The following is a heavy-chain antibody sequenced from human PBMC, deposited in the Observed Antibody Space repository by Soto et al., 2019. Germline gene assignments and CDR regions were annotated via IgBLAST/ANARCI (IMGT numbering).Heavy chain of an antibody. CDR2: ISSSSSNI. J-gene: IGHJ4*02. D-gene: IGHD6-19*01. CDR3: ASIRIAVAGTHSFDY. CDR1: GFTFSSYS. Sequence: GGSLRLSCAASGFTFSSYSVNWVRQAPGKGLEWVSYISSSSSNIYYADSVKGRFTISRDNAKNSLYLQMNSLRAEDTAVYYCASIRIAVAGTHSFDYWGQGTLVTVSS. V-gene: IGHV3-21*01.